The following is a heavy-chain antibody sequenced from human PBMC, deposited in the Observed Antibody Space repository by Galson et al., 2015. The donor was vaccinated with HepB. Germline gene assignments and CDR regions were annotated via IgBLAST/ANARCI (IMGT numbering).Heavy chain of an antibody. V-gene: IGHV1-69*13. CDR1: GGTFSSYA. D-gene: IGHD1-1*01. Sequence: SVKVSCKASGGTFSSYAISWVRQAPGQGLEWMGGIIPIFDTANYAQKFQGRVTITADESTSTAYMELSSLRSEDTAVYYCARGGTAGVHYYYGMDVWGQGTTVTVSS. CDR2: IIPIFDTA. CDR3: ARGGTAGVHYYYGMDV. J-gene: IGHJ6*02.